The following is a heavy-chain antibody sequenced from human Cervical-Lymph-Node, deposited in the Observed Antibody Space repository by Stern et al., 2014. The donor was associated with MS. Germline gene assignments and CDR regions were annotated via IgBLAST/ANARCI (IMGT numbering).Heavy chain of an antibody. V-gene: IGHV4-59*08. CDR3: ARGYTTSSGRPDY. Sequence: QVQLQESGPGLVKPSETLSLTCTVSGGSTSSYYWSWIRQPPGKGLEWIGYISSSGGTKYNPSLKSRVTISLDTSKQQFPLNLSSVTAADTAVYYCARGYTTSSGRPDYWGQGTLVTVSS. J-gene: IGHJ4*02. CDR1: GGSTSSYY. D-gene: IGHD6-6*01. CDR2: ISSSGGT.